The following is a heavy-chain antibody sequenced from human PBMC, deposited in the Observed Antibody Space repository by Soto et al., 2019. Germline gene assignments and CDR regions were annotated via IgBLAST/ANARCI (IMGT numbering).Heavy chain of an antibody. Sequence: SETLSLTCAVSGGSISSSNWWRCVRQPPGKGLEWIGEIYHSGSTNYNPSLKSRVTISVDKSKNTLYLQMNSLRAEDTAVYYCAKDQGSSWYEIDYWGQGTLVTVSS. D-gene: IGHD6-13*01. CDR1: GGSISSSNW. V-gene: IGHV4-4*02. J-gene: IGHJ4*02. CDR3: AKDQGSSWYEIDY. CDR2: IYHSGST.